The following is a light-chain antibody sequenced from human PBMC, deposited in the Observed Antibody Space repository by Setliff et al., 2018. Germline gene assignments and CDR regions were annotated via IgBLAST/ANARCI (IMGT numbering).Light chain of an antibody. Sequence: ALTQPPSASASLGASVTLTCTLSSGYSNYKVDWYQQRPGKGPRFVMRVGTGGIVGSKGDGIPDRFSVLGSGLNRYLTIKNIQEEDESDYHCGADHGSGSNFVYVFGTGTKVTVL. CDR2: VGTGGIVG. CDR3: GADHGSGSNFVYV. CDR1: SGYSNYK. J-gene: IGLJ1*01. V-gene: IGLV9-49*01.